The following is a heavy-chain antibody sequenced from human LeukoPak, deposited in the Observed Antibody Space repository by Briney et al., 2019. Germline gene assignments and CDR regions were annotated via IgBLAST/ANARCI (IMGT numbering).Heavy chain of an antibody. CDR1: GYSISSGYY. CDR2: IYHSGST. V-gene: IGHV4-38-2*01. J-gene: IGHJ4*02. Sequence: PSETLSLTCAVSGYSISSGYYWGWIRQPPGKGLEWIGSIYHSGSTYYNPSLKSRVTISVDTSKNQFSLKLSSVTAADTAVYYCAAVTKIGHYFDYWGQGTLVTVSS. D-gene: IGHD4-17*01. CDR3: AAVTKIGHYFDY.